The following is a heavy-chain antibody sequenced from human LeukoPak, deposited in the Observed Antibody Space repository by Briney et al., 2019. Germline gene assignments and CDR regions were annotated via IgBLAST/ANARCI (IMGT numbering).Heavy chain of an antibody. CDR3: ARMYSSSAYYYYYYYMDV. CDR2: MNPNSGNT. J-gene: IGHJ6*03. Sequence: ASVKVSCKASGYTFTSYDINWVRQATGQGLEWMGWMNPNSGNTGYAQKFQGRVTITRNTSISTAYMEPSSLRSEDTAVYYCARMYSSSAYYYYYYYMDVWGKGTTVTVSS. D-gene: IGHD6-6*01. V-gene: IGHV1-8*03. CDR1: GYTFTSYD.